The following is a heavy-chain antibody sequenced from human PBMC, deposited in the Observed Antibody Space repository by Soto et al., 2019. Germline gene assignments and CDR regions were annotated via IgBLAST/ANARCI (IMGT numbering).Heavy chain of an antibody. V-gene: IGHV1-69*06. J-gene: IGHJ6*02. CDR1: VGTFSSYA. D-gene: IGHD6-19*01. CDR3: AVAAVAGTRVHYYYGMDV. Sequence: QVQLVQSGAEVKKPWSSVKLSCKASVGTFSSYAISWVRQAPGQGREWMGGIIPIFGTAHYAQTFQGRVTITADKSTSTAYRELSSMISEDTAVYYCAVAAVAGTRVHYYYGMDVWGQGTTVTVSS. CDR2: IIPIFGTA.